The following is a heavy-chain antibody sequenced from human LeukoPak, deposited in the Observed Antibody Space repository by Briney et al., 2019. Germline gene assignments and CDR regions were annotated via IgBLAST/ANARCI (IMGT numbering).Heavy chain of an antibody. CDR3: AKGTGINHYHWIDP. CDR2: ISGSGGNT. V-gene: IGHV3-23*01. J-gene: IGHJ5*02. CDR1: KVTFSDYA. Sequence: GGSLRLSCAASKVTFSDYAMNWVRQAPGKGLEWVSGISGSGGNTYYADSVKGRFTISRDNSKNTPYLQMNSLRAEDTALYYCAKGTGINHYHWIDPWGQGTQVTVSS. D-gene: IGHD3/OR15-3a*01.